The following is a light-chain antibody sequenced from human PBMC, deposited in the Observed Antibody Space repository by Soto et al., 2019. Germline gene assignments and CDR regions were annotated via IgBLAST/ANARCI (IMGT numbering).Light chain of an antibody. Sequence: EIVLTQSPGTLSLSPGERATLSCRTSQSVRSNYLAWYQQKPGQAPRLLIYTTSSRATGIPERFSGNGSGTDFNLTISRLEPEDFVVYYCQQYGGSPWTFGQGTKVEIK. CDR1: QSVRSNY. V-gene: IGKV3-20*01. CDR2: TTS. CDR3: QQYGGSPWT. J-gene: IGKJ1*01.